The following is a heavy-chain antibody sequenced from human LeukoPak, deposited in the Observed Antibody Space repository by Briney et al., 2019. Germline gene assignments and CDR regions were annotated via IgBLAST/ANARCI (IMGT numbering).Heavy chain of an antibody. Sequence: PGRSLRLSCAASAFTFRSYGMHWVRQAPGKGLERMALIWYDGSKKYYADSVKGRFTISRDNSKNTLYLQMNSLRAEDTAVYYCARATPSYSSSWYGYYYYGMDVWGQGTTVTVSS. D-gene: IGHD6-13*01. V-gene: IGHV3-33*01. CDR1: AFTFRSYG. CDR3: ARATPSYSSSWYGYYYYGMDV. CDR2: IWYDGSKK. J-gene: IGHJ6*02.